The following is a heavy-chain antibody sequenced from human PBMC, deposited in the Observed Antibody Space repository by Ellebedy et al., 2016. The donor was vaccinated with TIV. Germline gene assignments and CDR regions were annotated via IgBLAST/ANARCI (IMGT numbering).Heavy chain of an antibody. D-gene: IGHD3-10*01. CDR2: FDPEDGET. CDR3: ATDHYGSGSYFDY. J-gene: IGHJ4*02. V-gene: IGHV1-24*01. CDR1: GYTFTELS. Sequence: ASVKVSCXVSGYTFTELSMHWVRQAPGKGLEWMGGFDPEDGETIYAQKFQGRVTMTEDTSTDTAYMELSSLRSEDTAVYYCATDHYGSGSYFDYWGQGTLVTVSS.